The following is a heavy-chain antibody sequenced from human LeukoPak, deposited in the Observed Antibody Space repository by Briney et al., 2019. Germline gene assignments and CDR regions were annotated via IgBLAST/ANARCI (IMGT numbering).Heavy chain of an antibody. Sequence: ASVKVSCRASGCTFTSYGISWVRQAPGQGLEWMGWISAYNGNTNYAQKLQGRVTMTTDTSTSTAYMELRSLRSDDTAVYYCARIIEVVAAAAYYFDYWGQGTLVTVSS. CDR1: GCTFTSYG. D-gene: IGHD6-13*01. J-gene: IGHJ4*02. CDR2: ISAYNGNT. CDR3: ARIIEVVAAAAYYFDY. V-gene: IGHV1-18*01.